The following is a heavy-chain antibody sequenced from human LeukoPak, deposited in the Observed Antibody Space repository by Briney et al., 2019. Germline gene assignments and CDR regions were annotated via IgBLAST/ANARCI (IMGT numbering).Heavy chain of an antibody. Sequence: PGRSLRLSCAASGFTFSSYAMHWVRQAPGKGLEWVAVISYDGSNKYYADSVKGRFTISRDNSKNTLYLQMSSLRAEDTAVYYCARDGWYYYGSGSYLLGGDYWGQGTLVTVSS. CDR2: ISYDGSNK. J-gene: IGHJ4*02. CDR3: ARDGWYYYGSGSYLLGGDY. CDR1: GFTFSSYA. V-gene: IGHV3-30*04. D-gene: IGHD3-10*01.